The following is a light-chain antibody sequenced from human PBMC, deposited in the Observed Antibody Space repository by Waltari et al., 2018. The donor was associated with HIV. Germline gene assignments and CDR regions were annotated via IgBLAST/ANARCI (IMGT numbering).Light chain of an antibody. CDR1: SSDVGSYYL. CDR2: EVS. V-gene: IGLV2-23*02. J-gene: IGLJ2*01. CDR3: CSYAGSSTFVV. Sequence: QSALTQSASVSGSPGQSITISCTGTSSDVGSYYLVSWYQQHPCKAPKLMIYEVSKRPSGVSKRFSGSKSGNTASLTISGLQAEDEADYYCCSYAGSSTFVVFGGGTKLTVL.